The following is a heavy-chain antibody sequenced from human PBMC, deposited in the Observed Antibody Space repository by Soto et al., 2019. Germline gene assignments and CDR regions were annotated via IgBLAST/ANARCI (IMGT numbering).Heavy chain of an antibody. V-gene: IGHV4-4*02. CDR3: AREVGGAAAGLQQWLARNYGMDV. D-gene: IGHD6-19*01. J-gene: IGHJ6*02. Sequence: QVQLQESGPGLVKPSGTLSLTCAVSGGSISSSNWWSWVRQPPGKGLEWIGEIYHSGSTNYNPSLKSRGTISVDKSKNQFSLKLSSVTAADTAVYYCAREVGGAAAGLQQWLARNYGMDVWGQGTTVTVSS. CDR2: IYHSGST. CDR1: GGSISSSNW.